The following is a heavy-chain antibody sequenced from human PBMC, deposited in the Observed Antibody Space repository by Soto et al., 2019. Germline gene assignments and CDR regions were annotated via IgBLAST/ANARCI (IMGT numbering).Heavy chain of an antibody. V-gene: IGHV1-69*12. CDR1: GDTFSSYG. Sequence: QVQLEQAGAEVKKPGSSVKVSCKASGDTFSSYGISWVRQAPGQGLEWRGGIIPIFGTTNYAQKFQGRVTITADESTSTAYMELSSLRSDDTAVYYCAREQRYCSGGSCYPDGMDVWGQGTMVTVSS. D-gene: IGHD2-15*01. CDR2: IIPIFGTT. CDR3: AREQRYCSGGSCYPDGMDV. J-gene: IGHJ6*01.